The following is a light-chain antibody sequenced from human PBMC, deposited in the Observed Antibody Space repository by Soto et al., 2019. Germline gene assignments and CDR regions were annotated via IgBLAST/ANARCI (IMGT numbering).Light chain of an antibody. CDR3: CSYAGSSGLV. CDR2: EGS. Sequence: QSVLTQPASVSGSPGQSITISCTGTSSDVGSYNLVSWYQQHPGKAPKLMIYEGSKRPSGVSNRFSGSKSGNTASLTISGLQAEDEADYCCCSYAGSSGLVFGGGTKLTVL. J-gene: IGLJ2*01. CDR1: SSDVGSYNL. V-gene: IGLV2-23*01.